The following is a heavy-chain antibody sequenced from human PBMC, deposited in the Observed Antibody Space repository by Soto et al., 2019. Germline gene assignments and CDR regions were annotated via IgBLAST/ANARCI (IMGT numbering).Heavy chain of an antibody. Sequence: PSETLSLTCVVSDVSFSGYYWIWIRQPPGKGLEWIGEINYSGSTKFNPSLKSRVTLSIDTSKDQFSLRLSSVTAADTAVYYCARDSGGLRLGESSLYGEKDSFDVWDQGTLVTVSS. CDR1: DVSFSGYY. J-gene: IGHJ3*01. V-gene: IGHV4-34*01. CDR2: INYSGST. D-gene: IGHD3-16*02. CDR3: ARDSGGLRLGESSLYGEKDSFDV.